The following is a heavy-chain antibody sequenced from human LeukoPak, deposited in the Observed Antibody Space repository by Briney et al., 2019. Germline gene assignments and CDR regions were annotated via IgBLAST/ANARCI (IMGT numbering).Heavy chain of an antibody. Sequence: KSSETLSLTCTVSGGSISSYYWSWIRQPPGKGLEWIGYIYYSGSTNYNPSLKSRVTISVDTSKNQFSLKLSSVTAADTAVYYCARSYDSSGYYYFDYYYMDVWGKGTTVTVSS. J-gene: IGHJ6*03. CDR3: ARSYDSSGYYYFDYYYMDV. CDR1: GGSISSYY. V-gene: IGHV4-59*01. CDR2: IYYSGST. D-gene: IGHD3-22*01.